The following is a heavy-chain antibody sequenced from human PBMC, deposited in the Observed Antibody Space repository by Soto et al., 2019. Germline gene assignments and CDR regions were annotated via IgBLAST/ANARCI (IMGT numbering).Heavy chain of an antibody. V-gene: IGHV4-59*08. J-gene: IGHJ4*02. CDR1: GGSINNYY. CDR2: IYYSGST. D-gene: IGHD3-22*01. CDR3: ARLGGYYQAFDQ. Sequence: QVQLRESGPGLVKPSETLSLTCTVSGGSINNYYWSWFRQPPGKGLEWIGYIYYSGSTTYKPSLKSRVTISVDTSKNQFFLKLISVTAADTAVYYCARLGGYYQAFDQWGQGSLVTVSS.